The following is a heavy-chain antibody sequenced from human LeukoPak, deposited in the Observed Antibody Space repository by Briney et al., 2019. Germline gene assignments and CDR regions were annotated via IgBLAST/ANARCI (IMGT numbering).Heavy chain of an antibody. CDR2: ITGSGPYM. CDR3: VRDVGAVRGEVYFDY. Sequence: GGSLRLSCAASGFTFSTFAMHWVRLSPGKGLGWVSSITGSGPYMLYADSVKHRFTISRDNTKNLLYLEMNSLRAEDTAMYFCVRDVGAVRGEVYFDYWGQGTLVTVSS. D-gene: IGHD3-10*01. CDR1: GFTFSTFA. V-gene: IGHV3-21*06. J-gene: IGHJ4*02.